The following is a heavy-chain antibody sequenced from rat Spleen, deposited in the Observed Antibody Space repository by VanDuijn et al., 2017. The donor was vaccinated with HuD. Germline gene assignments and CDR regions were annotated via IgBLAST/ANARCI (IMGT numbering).Heavy chain of an antibody. V-gene: IGHV5-29*01. CDR2: ISYDGSST. J-gene: IGHJ2*01. Sequence: EVKLVESDGGLVQPGRSLKLSCAASGFTFSDYYMAWVRQAPTKGLEWVATISYDGSSTYYRDSVKGRFTISRDNAKSTLYLQMDSLRSEDTATYYCARRRGGGDDYFDYWGQGVMVTVSS. D-gene: IGHD1-1*01. CDR1: GFTFSDYY. CDR3: ARRRGGGDDYFDY.